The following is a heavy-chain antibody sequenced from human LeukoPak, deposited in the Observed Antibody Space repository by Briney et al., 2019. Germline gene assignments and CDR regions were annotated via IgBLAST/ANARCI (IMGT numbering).Heavy chain of an antibody. D-gene: IGHD2-2*01. V-gene: IGHV4-31*03. CDR1: GGSISSGGYY. Sequence: SETLSLTCTVSGGSISSGGYYWSWIRQHPGKGLEWIGYIYYSGSTYYDPSLKSRVTISVDTSKNQFSLKLSSVTAADTAVYYCARASIVVVPAAYFDYWGQGTLVTVSS. CDR2: IYYSGST. J-gene: IGHJ4*02. CDR3: ARASIVVVPAAYFDY.